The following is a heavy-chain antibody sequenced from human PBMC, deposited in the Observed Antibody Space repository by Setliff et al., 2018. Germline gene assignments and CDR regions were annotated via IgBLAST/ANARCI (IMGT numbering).Heavy chain of an antibody. J-gene: IGHJ6*02. CDR2: IYHNGNT. CDR1: GGSISNYY. CDR3: ARDRSAYSYGLDV. V-gene: IGHV4-59*01. Sequence: SETLSLTCIVSGGSISNYYWSWIRQPPGKGLEWIGYIYHNGNTNFNPPLKSRVTMSVDTSKNQFALNLTSVTAADTAVYYCARDRSAYSYGLDVWGQGTTGTVS.